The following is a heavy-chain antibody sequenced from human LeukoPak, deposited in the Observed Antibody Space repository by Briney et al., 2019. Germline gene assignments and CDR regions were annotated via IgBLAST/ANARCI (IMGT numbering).Heavy chain of an antibody. CDR3: ATYQGYNYGPFDY. Sequence: PGGSLRLSCVASGLTFSSYWMAWVRQAPGRGLEWVANIKYDGSEEYYVDSVKGRLTISRDNAKNTLYLKMNSLRGEDTAVYYCATYQGYNYGPFDYWGQGTLVTVSS. CDR2: IKYDGSEE. CDR1: GLTFSSYW. D-gene: IGHD5-18*01. J-gene: IGHJ4*02. V-gene: IGHV3-7*05.